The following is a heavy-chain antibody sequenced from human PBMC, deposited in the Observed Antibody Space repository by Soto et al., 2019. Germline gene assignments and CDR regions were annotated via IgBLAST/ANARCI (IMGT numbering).Heavy chain of an antibody. V-gene: IGHV4-59*01. CDR1: GGSISGYY. Sequence: QVQLQESGPGLVKPSETLSLTCTVSGGSISGYYWNWIRQPPGKGLEWIGYIYYRGSTNYNPSLKSRVTISVDTSKNQLSLKLSSVTAADTAVYYCARTRWESWYYFDYWGQGTLVTVSS. J-gene: IGHJ4*02. CDR3: ARTRWESWYYFDY. D-gene: IGHD3-16*01. CDR2: IYYRGST.